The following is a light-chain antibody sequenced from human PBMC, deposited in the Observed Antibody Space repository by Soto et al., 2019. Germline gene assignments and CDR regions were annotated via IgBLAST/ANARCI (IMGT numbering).Light chain of an antibody. J-gene: IGKJ1*01. Sequence: EIVMTQSPATRSVSPGERATLSCRASQSVSHNLAWYQKKPGQAPRLLIYGASTRATGIPARFSGRGSGTKFTLTISSLQSEDFAVYYCQQYNNWWTFGQGPRVEIK. CDR3: QQYNNWWT. V-gene: IGKV3-15*01. CDR1: QSVSHN. CDR2: GAS.